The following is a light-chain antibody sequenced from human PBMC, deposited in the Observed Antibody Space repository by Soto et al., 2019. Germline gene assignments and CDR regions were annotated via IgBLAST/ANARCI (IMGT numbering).Light chain of an antibody. CDR1: QSISSW. J-gene: IGKJ1*01. Sequence: IQLLQSNYTLSASVGDRVTITCRASQSISSWLAWYQQKPGKAPKLLIYKASSLESGVPSRFSGSGSGTDFSLSIRSLQPEDSATYYCLHDYNYPRPFGQGTKVAIK. CDR2: KAS. CDR3: LHDYNYPRP. V-gene: IGKV1-5*03.